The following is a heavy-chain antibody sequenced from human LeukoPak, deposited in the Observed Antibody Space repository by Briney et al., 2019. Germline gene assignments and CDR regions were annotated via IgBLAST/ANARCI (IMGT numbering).Heavy chain of an antibody. V-gene: IGHV1-2*02. Sequence: GASVKVSCKASGYTFTSYDINWVRQAPGQGPEWMGWINSNSGATNYAQKFQGRVTMTRDTSISTVYMELSSLRSDDTAVYYCATRYCSGGSCPNYYYYYINVWGKGTTVTISS. D-gene: IGHD2-15*01. J-gene: IGHJ6*03. CDR2: INSNSGAT. CDR1: GYTFTSYD. CDR3: ATRYCSGGSCPNYYYYYINV.